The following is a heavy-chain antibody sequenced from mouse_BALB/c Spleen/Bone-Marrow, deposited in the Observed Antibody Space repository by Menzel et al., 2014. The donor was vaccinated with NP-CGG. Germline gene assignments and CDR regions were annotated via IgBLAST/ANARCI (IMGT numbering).Heavy chain of an antibody. Sequence: VQLQQSGAELVKPGASVKLSCTASGFNIKDTYMHWVKRRPEQGLEWIGRIDPANGNTKYDPKFQGKATITADTSSNTAYLQLSNLTSEDTAVYYCASYYYGRYLDVWGAGTTVTVSS. CDR1: GFNIKDTY. J-gene: IGHJ1*01. CDR2: IDPANGNT. V-gene: IGHV14-3*02. D-gene: IGHD1-1*01. CDR3: ASYYYGRYLDV.